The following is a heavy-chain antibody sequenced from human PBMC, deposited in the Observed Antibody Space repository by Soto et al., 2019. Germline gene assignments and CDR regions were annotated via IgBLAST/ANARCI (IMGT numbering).Heavy chain of an antibody. Sequence: SETLSLTCSVSGGSINGYCWNWIRQPPEKGLEWIGFLCYNGYTKFNPSLNSRGTISLDTSKSQFSLHLGSVTATDTAVYYCGGSPDSGSYYEWFDYWGQGTLVTVS. CDR3: GGSPDSGSYYEWFDY. CDR2: LCYNGYT. CDR1: GGSINGYC. D-gene: IGHD1-26*01. J-gene: IGHJ4*02. V-gene: IGHV4-59*08.